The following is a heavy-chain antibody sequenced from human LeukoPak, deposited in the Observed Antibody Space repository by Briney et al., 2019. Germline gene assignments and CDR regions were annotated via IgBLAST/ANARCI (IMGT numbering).Heavy chain of an antibody. CDR3: CISGRSDFDY. Sequence: GASVKVSCKASGGTFSSYPISWVRQAPGQGLEWMGRIIPILNIPNYAQNFQGTVTITADKSTSTAYMELSSLRSEDTAVYYCCISGRSDFDYWGQGTLVTVSS. J-gene: IGHJ4*02. V-gene: IGHV1-69*02. D-gene: IGHD3-10*01. CDR2: IIPILNIP. CDR1: GGTFSSYP.